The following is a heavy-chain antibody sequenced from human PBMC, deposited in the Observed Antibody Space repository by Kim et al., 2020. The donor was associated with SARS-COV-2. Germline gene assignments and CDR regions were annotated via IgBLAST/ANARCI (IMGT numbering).Heavy chain of an antibody. J-gene: IGHJ4*02. V-gene: IGHV4-34*01. D-gene: IGHD3-16*02. CDR3: ARTYDYIWGSYRWVGNYFDY. Sequence: RVTISVDTSKNQFSLKLSSVTAADTAVYYCARTYDYIWGSYRWVGNYFDYWGQGTLVTVSS.